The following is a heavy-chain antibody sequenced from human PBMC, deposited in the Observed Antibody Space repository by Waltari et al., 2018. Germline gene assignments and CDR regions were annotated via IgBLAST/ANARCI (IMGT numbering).Heavy chain of an antibody. Sequence: QVQLQQWGAGLLKPSETLSLTCAVYGGSFSGYYWSWIRQPPGKGLEWIGEIKQSGITTNNPSLKCRVTIPVDTSKNQFSLKLSSVTAADTAVYYCARDGGRIVLSQQLVRGAFDIWGQGTMVSVSS. D-gene: IGHD6-13*01. J-gene: IGHJ3*02. V-gene: IGHV4-34*01. CDR3: ARDGGRIVLSQQLVRGAFDI. CDR1: GGSFSGYY. CDR2: IKQSGIT.